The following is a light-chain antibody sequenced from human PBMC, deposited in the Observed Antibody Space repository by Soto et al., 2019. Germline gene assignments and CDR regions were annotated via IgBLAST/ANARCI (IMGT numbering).Light chain of an antibody. CDR1: QGIKNY. CDR2: AAS. J-gene: IGKJ4*01. CDR3: QRDYNAPFT. Sequence: DIQVTQHPSSLSASVGDRVTITCRASQGIKNYLAWYQQNPGETPKLLIYAASTLESGIPPRFSGSGSGTDFTLTINNLQPEDVATYYCQRDYNAPFTFGGGTKVEIK. V-gene: IGKV1-27*01.